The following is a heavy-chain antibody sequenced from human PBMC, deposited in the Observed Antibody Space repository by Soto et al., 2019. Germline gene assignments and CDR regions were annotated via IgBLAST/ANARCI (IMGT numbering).Heavy chain of an antibody. CDR2: IVASGGVT. CDR1: GSTFSSYP. Sequence: GGSMTLSCAATGSTFSSYPRSWVRQAPGQGLEWVSGIVASGGVTYYADSVKGRFTISRDNSKNTLYLQMNSLRAEDTAVYYCAKNSASTIRVRDEHWCQGPRVTVSS. J-gene: IGHJ4*02. V-gene: IGHV3-23*01. D-gene: IGHD5-12*01. CDR3: AKNSASTIRVRDEH.